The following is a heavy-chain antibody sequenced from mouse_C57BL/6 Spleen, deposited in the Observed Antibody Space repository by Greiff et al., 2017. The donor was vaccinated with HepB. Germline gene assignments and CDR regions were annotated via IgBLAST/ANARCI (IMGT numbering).Heavy chain of an antibody. CDR1: GFTFSSYA. V-gene: IGHV5-4*03. Sequence: EVNLVESGGGLVKPGGSLKLSCAASGFTFSSYAMSWVRQTPEKRLEWVATISDGGSYTYYPDNVKGRFTISRDNAKNNLYLQMSHLKSEDTAMYYCARVYYDYDEARFAYWGQGTLVTVSA. CDR2: ISDGGSYT. J-gene: IGHJ3*01. CDR3: ARVYYDYDEARFAY. D-gene: IGHD2-4*01.